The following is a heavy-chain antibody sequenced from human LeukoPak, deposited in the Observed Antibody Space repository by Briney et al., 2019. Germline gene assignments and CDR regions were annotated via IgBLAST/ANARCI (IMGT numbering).Heavy chain of an antibody. J-gene: IGHJ4*02. V-gene: IGHV4-39*07. Sequence: SETLSLTCTVSGGSISSSSYYWGWIRQPPGKGLEWIGSIYYSGSTYYNPSLKSRVTISVDTSKNQFSLKLSSVTAADTAVYYCARDSPPAYCSGGSCYFDYWGQGTLVTVSS. CDR3: ARDSPPAYCSGGSCYFDY. CDR1: GGSISSSSYY. CDR2: IYYSGST. D-gene: IGHD2-15*01.